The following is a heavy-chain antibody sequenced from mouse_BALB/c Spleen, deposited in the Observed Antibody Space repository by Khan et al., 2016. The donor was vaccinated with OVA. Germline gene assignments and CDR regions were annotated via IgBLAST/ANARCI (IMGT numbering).Heavy chain of an antibody. J-gene: IGHJ3*01. V-gene: IGHV1-85*01. Sequence: QVQLQQSGAELVKPGASVKLSCKASGYTFTSYDINWVRQRPEQGLEWIGWMFPGDGSTKYNENFKGKATLTTDTSSSTAYMQLSRLTSEDSGAYYCGRGGYWGFAYWGQGTLVTVSA. CDR2: MFPGDGST. D-gene: IGHD4-1*01. CDR1: GYTFTSYD. CDR3: GRGGYWGFAY.